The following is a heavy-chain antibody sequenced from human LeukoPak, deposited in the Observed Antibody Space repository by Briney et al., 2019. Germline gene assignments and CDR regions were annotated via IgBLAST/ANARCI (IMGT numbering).Heavy chain of an antibody. V-gene: IGHV7-4-1*02. CDR2: IHTNTGNP. Sequence: ASVKVSCKASGYTFTNYAINWVRQAPGQGLEYMGWIHTNTGNPTYAQGFTGRFVFSLDTSVSTAYLQISSLKAEDTAVYYCATPRRDDSSGYYGCSDWGQGTLVTVSS. J-gene: IGHJ4*02. D-gene: IGHD3-22*01. CDR3: ATPRRDDSSGYYGCSD. CDR1: GYTFTNYA.